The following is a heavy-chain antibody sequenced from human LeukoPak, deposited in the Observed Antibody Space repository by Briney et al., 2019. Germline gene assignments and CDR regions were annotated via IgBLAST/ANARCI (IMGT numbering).Heavy chain of an antibody. J-gene: IGHJ4*02. CDR2: IRSDGSDK. Sequence: GGSLRLSCAASEFTFTNSGMHWVRRAPGKGLEWVAFIRSDGSDKYYAESVKGRFTISRDNSKNTLYLQMNSLRIEDTAVYYCARDHSQLLWFGELIYWGQGTLVTVSS. CDR1: EFTFTNSG. D-gene: IGHD3-10*01. CDR3: ARDHSQLLWFGELIY. V-gene: IGHV3-30*02.